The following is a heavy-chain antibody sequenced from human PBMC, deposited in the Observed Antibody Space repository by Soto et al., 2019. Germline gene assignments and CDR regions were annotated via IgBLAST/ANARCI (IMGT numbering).Heavy chain of an antibody. CDR2: ISYDGSNK. CDR3: AKVGGYSYGSYYFDY. V-gene: IGHV3-30*18. Sequence: PGGSLRLSCAASGFTFSSYGMHWVRQAPGKGLEWVAVISYDGSNKYYADSVKGRFTISRDNSKNTLYLQMNSLRAEDTAVYYCAKVGGYSYGSYYFDYWGQGTLVTVSS. CDR1: GFTFSSYG. J-gene: IGHJ4*02. D-gene: IGHD5-18*01.